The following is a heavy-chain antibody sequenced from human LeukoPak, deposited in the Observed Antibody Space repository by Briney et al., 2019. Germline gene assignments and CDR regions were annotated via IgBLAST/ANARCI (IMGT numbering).Heavy chain of an antibody. Sequence: PGGSLRLSCAASGFTFSDSDIHWVRQASGKGLEWVARIQTKANSYATAYDASLKGRLSVSRDDSKDTAYLEMYSLRTDDTAVYYCTAYISGHHWGQGTLVTVSS. CDR1: GFTFSDSD. CDR3: TAYISGHH. D-gene: IGHD1-20*01. J-gene: IGHJ5*02. V-gene: IGHV3-73*01. CDR2: IQTKANSYAT.